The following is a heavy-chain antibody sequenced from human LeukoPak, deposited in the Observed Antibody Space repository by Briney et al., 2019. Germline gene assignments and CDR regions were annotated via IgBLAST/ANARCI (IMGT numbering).Heavy chain of an antibody. Sequence: GGSLRLSCAASGFTFSSDWMGCVRRAPGKGPGCVANIKLDGSEKNYADSVKGEFTISRENAKNSLYLEMDSLRDEYTAGYYCPRGPTNGQAFDYWGQGTLVSVSS. D-gene: IGHD2-8*01. CDR3: PRGPTNGQAFDY. CDR2: IKLDGSEK. J-gene: IGHJ4*02. V-gene: IGHV3-7*03. CDR1: GFTFSSDW.